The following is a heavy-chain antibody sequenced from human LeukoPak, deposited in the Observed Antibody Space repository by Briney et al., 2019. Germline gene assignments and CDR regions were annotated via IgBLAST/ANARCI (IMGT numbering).Heavy chain of an antibody. D-gene: IGHD6-6*01. CDR2: IWNSGNT. J-gene: IGHJ5*02. CDR3: ASDVSSAFPNRFDP. Sequence: PSQTLSLTCSVSGDSISSRTYYWTWIRQHPEKVLEFIWYIWNSGNTNYNPSLKSRDTISVDTSKNQFSLKLTSVTAADTALYYCASDVSSAFPNRFDPWGQGTLVTVSS. CDR1: GDSISSRTYY. V-gene: IGHV4-31*03.